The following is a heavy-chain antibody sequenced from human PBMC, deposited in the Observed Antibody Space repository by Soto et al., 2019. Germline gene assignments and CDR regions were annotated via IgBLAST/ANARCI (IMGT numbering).Heavy chain of an antibody. V-gene: IGHV1-18*01. J-gene: IGHJ6*02. CDR1: GGTFSSYA. D-gene: IGHD2-8*02. Sequence: ASVKVSCKASGGTFSSYAISWVRQAPGQGLEWMGWISGYNGNTKYAQKFQDRVTMTADTSTSTAFMEVRSLTSDDTRVYFCAATGGNYSGLDVWGQGTTVTVSS. CDR2: ISGYNGNT. CDR3: AATGGNYSGLDV.